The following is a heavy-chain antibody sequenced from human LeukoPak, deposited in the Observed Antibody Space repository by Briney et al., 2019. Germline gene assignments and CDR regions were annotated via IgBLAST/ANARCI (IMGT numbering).Heavy chain of an antibody. J-gene: IGHJ4*02. Sequence: GGSLRLSCAASGFNVNSFEMTWVRQAPGLGLEFLSYISDSGGVIKYADSVKGRFIISRDSAENALYLQMNNLGADDTAVYFCAGGPQYTVSFPYWGQGTLVAVSS. CDR1: GFNVNSFE. D-gene: IGHD1-26*01. CDR3: AGGPQYTVSFPY. CDR2: ISDSGGVI. V-gene: IGHV3-48*03.